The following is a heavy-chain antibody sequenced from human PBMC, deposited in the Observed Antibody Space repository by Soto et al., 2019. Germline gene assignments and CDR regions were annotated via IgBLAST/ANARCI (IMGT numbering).Heavy chain of an antibody. D-gene: IGHD3-22*01. CDR2: ISGSGGST. CDR3: AKDPNYYDSSGYYRHFDY. CDR1: GFTFSSYA. V-gene: IGHV3-23*01. Sequence: EVQLLESGGGLVQPGGSLRLSCAASGFTFSSYAMSWVRQAPGKGLEWVSAISGSGGSTYYADSVKGRFTISRDNSKNTLYLQMNSLRAEDTAVYYCAKDPNYYDSSGYYRHFDYWGQGTLVTVSS. J-gene: IGHJ4*02.